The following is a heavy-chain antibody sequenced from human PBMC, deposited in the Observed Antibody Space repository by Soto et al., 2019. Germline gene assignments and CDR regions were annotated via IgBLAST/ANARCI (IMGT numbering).Heavy chain of an antibody. CDR1: GYSFTSYW. Sequence: GESLKISCKGSGYSFTSYWISWVRQMPGKGLEWMGRIDPSDSYANYSPSFQGHVTISADKSISTAYLQWSSLKASDTAMYYCARHNKVDYYYGMDVWGQGTTVTVSS. J-gene: IGHJ6*02. CDR2: IDPSDSYA. V-gene: IGHV5-10-1*01. CDR3: ARHNKVDYYYGMDV. D-gene: IGHD2-15*01.